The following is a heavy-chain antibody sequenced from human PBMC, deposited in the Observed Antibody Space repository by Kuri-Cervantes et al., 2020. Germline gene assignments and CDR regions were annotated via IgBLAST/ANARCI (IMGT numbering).Heavy chain of an antibody. J-gene: IGHJ4*02. CDR1: GGSFSSYY. V-gene: IGHV4-59*10. D-gene: IGHD4-17*01. CDR3: ARMYGDYLFDY. CDR2: IYTSGST. Sequence: SETLSLTCAVYGGSFSSYYWSWIRQPAGKGLEWIGRIYTSGSTNYNPSLKSRVTMSVDTSKNQFSLKLSSVTAADTAVYYCARMYGDYLFDYWGQGTLVTVSS.